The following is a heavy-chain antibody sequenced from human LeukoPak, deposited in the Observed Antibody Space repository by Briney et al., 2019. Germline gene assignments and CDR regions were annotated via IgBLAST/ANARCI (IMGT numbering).Heavy chain of an antibody. J-gene: IGHJ4*02. CDR2: IRYDGINK. V-gene: IGHV3-30*02. CDR3: AKDGYNYSDY. CDR1: GFTFDDYG. Sequence: GGSLRLSCAASGFTFDDYGMHWVRQAPGKGLEWVAFIRYDGINKDYADSVKGRFTISRDNSKNTLYLQMNSLRAEDTAVYYCAKDGYNYSDYWGQGTLVTVSS. D-gene: IGHD5-24*01.